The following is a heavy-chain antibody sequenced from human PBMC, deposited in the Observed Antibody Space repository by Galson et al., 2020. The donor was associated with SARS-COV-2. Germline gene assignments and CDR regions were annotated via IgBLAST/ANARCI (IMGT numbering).Heavy chain of an antibody. CDR3: ARDQVPGAAASVA. D-gene: IGHD6-13*01. V-gene: IGHV3-66*01. CDR2: IYSGGST. J-gene: IGHJ4*02. Sequence: TGGSLRLSCAVSGFTVSSNYMSWVRQAPGKGLEWVSVIYSGGSTYYADSVKGRFTISRDNSKNTLYLQMNSLRAEDTAVYYCARDQVPGAAASVAWGQGTLVTVSS. CDR1: GFTVSSNY.